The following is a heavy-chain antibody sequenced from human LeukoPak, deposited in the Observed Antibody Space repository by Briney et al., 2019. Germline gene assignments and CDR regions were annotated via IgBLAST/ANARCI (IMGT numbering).Heavy chain of an antibody. J-gene: IGHJ3*01. CDR2: IGSSGGST. Sequence: GGSLRLSCAASGFTFSSAAMTWVRQAPGKGLEWVSLIGSSGGSTDYADSVKGRFHIYKENSKNTLSLQMNSLRVEDTAIYSCAKDIQLSTWGLGTMVTVSS. CDR3: AKDIQLST. V-gene: IGHV3-23*01. CDR1: GFTFSSAA. D-gene: IGHD5-24*01.